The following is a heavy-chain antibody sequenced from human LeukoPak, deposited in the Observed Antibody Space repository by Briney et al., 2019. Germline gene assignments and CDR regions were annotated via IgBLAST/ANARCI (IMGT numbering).Heavy chain of an antibody. CDR2: INGDGSDI. CDR3: TEGFAHNWSPFEN. V-gene: IGHV3-74*01. Sequence: GGSLRLSCAASGFTFRNYRMHWVRQAPGKGLVWVSRINGDGSDISYADSVKGRFTISRDNAKNTLSLQMNSLTDDDTALYYCTEGFAHNWSPFENWGEGTLVTVSS. J-gene: IGHJ4*02. CDR1: GFTFRNYR. D-gene: IGHD1-1*01.